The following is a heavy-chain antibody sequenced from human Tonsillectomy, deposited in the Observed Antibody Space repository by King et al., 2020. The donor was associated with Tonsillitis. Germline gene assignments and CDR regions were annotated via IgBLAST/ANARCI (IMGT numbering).Heavy chain of an antibody. CDR1: GFTFSSYS. CDR3: ARYPYCGGDCYHPSFDY. J-gene: IGHJ4*02. D-gene: IGHD2-21*02. Sequence: VQLVESGGGLVQPGGSLRLSCAVSGFTFSSYSLNWVRQAPGKGLEWVSYISSRSSTIYYADSVKGRFTISRDNAKNSLYLQMNSLRAEDTAVYYCARYPYCGGDCYHPSFDYWGQGTLVTVSS. V-gene: IGHV3-48*01. CDR2: ISSRSSTI.